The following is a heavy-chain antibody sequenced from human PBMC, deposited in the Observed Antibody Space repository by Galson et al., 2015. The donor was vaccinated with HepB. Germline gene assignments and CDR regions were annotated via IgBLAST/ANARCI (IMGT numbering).Heavy chain of an antibody. CDR2: INHSGST. CDR1: GGSFSGYY. Sequence: ETLSLTCAVYGGSFSGYYWSWIRQPPGKGLEWIGEINHSGSTNYNPSLKSRVTISVDTSKNQFSLKLSSVTAADTAVYYCARGRFYYGSGSYSTPYGYWGQGTLVTVSS. V-gene: IGHV4-34*01. D-gene: IGHD3-10*01. J-gene: IGHJ4*02. CDR3: ARGRFYYGSGSYSTPYGY.